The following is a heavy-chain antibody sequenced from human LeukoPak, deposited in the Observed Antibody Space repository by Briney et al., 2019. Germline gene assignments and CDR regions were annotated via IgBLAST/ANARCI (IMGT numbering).Heavy chain of an antibody. CDR3: ARVTSSWYDPDY. J-gene: IGHJ4*02. CDR2: INPDSGGT. D-gene: IGHD6-13*01. V-gene: IGHV1-2*02. Sequence: ASVKVSCKASGYTFTGYYMHWVRQAPGQGLEWMGWINPDSGGTNYAQKFQGRVTMTRDTSISTAYLELSWLRSEDTAVYYCARVTSSWYDPDYWGQGTLVTVSS. CDR1: GYTFTGYY.